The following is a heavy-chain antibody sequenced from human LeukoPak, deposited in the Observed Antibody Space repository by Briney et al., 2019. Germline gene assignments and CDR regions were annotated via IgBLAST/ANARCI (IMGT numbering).Heavy chain of an antibody. J-gene: IGHJ3*02. CDR1: GFTFSTYW. CDR2: INEDGSAK. Sequence: GGSLRLSCAASGFTFSTYWMSWVRQGPGKGLEWVANINEDGSAKYYVDSVKGRFTISRDNAKNSLFLQMNSLTAEDTAVYYCARDGLLAYCGGDCSGVFDIWGQGTMVAVSS. CDR3: ARDGLLAYCGGDCSGVFDI. D-gene: IGHD2-21*01. V-gene: IGHV3-7*01.